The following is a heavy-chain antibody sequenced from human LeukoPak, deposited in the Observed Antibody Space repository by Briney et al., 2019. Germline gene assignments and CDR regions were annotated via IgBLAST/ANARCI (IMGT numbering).Heavy chain of an antibody. V-gene: IGHV1-69*06. Sequence: SVKVSCKASGGTFSSYAISWVRQAPGQGLEWMGGIIPIFGTANYAQKFQGRVTITADKSTSTAYMELSSLRSEDTAVYYCARDYYDSSGYLGIGYWGQGTLVTVSS. CDR2: IIPIFGTA. CDR3: ARDYYDSSGYLGIGY. J-gene: IGHJ4*02. D-gene: IGHD3-22*01. CDR1: GGTFSSYA.